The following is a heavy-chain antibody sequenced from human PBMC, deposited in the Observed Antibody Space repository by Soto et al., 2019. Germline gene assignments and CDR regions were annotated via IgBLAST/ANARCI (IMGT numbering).Heavy chain of an antibody. D-gene: IGHD3-10*01. CDR2: ISPMFGAA. Sequence: SGGTXXTXXMXWVRQAPGQGPEWMGDISPMFGAANYAPKFQGRVTITADESTGTSYMQLSSLTSEDTALYFCAREVQVHTPAFVYWGQGTLVTVSS. V-gene: IGHV1-69*19. CDR1: GGTXXTXX. CDR3: AREVQVHTPAFVY. J-gene: IGHJ4*02.